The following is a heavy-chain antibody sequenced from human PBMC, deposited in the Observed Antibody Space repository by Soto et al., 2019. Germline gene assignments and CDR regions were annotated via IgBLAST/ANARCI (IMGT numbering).Heavy chain of an antibody. Sequence: QVQLQQWGAGLLKPSETLSLTCAVYGGSFSGYYWSWIRQPPGKGLEWIGEINHSGSTNYNPSLKXRXXISVDTSKNQFSLKLSSVTAADTAVYYCARVTGGAWGQGTLVTVSS. CDR2: INHSGST. CDR1: GGSFSGYY. V-gene: IGHV4-34*01. D-gene: IGHD7-27*01. CDR3: ARVTGGA. J-gene: IGHJ5*02.